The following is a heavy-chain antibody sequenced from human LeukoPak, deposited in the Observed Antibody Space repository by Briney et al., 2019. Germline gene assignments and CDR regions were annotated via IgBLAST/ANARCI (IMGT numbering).Heavy chain of an antibody. CDR1: GFTFSSYG. J-gene: IGHJ5*02. D-gene: IGHD6-19*01. V-gene: IGHV3-30*03. CDR2: ISYDGSNK. Sequence: GGSLRRSCAASGFTFSSYGMHWVRQAPGKGLEWVAVISYDGSNKYYADSVKGRFTISRDNSKNTLYLQMNSLRAEDTAVYYCARSSGWYNWFDPWGQGTLVTVSS. CDR3: ARSSGWYNWFDP.